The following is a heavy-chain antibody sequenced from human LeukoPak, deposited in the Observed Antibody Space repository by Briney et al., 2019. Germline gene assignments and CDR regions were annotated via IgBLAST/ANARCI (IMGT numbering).Heavy chain of an antibody. D-gene: IGHD2-2*01. Sequence: GGSLRLSCAASGFTFSSYEMNWVRQAPGKGLEWVSYISSSGSTIYYADSVKGRFTISRDNAKNSLYLQMNSLRAEDTAVYYCARDQVVPAARGVYYYYGMDVWGKGTMVTVSS. CDR1: GFTFSSYE. J-gene: IGHJ6*04. CDR2: ISSSGSTI. CDR3: ARDQVVPAARGVYYYYGMDV. V-gene: IGHV3-48*03.